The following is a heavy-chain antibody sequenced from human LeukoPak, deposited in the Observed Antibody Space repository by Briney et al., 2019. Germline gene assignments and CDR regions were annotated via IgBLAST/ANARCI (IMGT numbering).Heavy chain of an antibody. D-gene: IGHD5-18*01. CDR1: GLTLDTYA. CDR2: ISGNGGST. J-gene: IGHJ4*02. V-gene: IGHV3-23*01. Sequence: GGSLRLSCATSGLTLDTYAITWVRQAPGKGLGWVSTISGNGGSTYYAGSVKGRFAISKDISKSTLYLAMNSLTGEDTAIYFCATRGNYYGYFDSWGQGTLVTVSS. CDR3: ATRGNYYGYFDS.